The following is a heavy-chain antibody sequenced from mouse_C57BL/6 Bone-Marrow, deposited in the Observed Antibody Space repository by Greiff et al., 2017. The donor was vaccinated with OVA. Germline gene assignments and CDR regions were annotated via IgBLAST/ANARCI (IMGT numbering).Heavy chain of an antibody. CDR1: GFSFNTYA. J-gene: IGHJ1*03. Sequence: GGGLVQPKGSLKLSCAASGFSFNTYAMNWVRQAPGKVLEWVARIRSKSNNYATYYADSVKDRFTISRDDSESMLYLQMNNLKTEDTAMYYCVRHDVYWYFDVWGTGTTVTVSS. CDR3: VRHDVYWYFDV. V-gene: IGHV10-1*01. CDR2: IRSKSNNYAT. D-gene: IGHD2-3*01.